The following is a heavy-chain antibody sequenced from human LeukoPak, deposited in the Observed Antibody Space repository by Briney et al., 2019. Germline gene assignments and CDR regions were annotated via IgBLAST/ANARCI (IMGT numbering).Heavy chain of an antibody. CDR2: IYYSGST. V-gene: IGHV4-59*08. D-gene: IGHD1-26*01. Sequence: PSETLSLTCTVSGGSISSYYWSWIRQPPGKGLEWIGYIYYSGSTNYNPSLKSRVTISVDTSKNQFSLKLSSVTAADTAVYYCARADIVGAIYFDYWGQGTLVTVSS. CDR1: GGSISSYY. J-gene: IGHJ4*02. CDR3: ARADIVGAIYFDY.